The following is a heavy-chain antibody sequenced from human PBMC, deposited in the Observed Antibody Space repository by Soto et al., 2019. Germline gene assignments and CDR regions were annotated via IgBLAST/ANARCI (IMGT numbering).Heavy chain of an antibody. CDR3: ARDATFGTKGGSFDI. D-gene: IGHD3-16*01. J-gene: IGHJ3*02. V-gene: IGHV3-33*01. CDR1: GFTFRIYS. CDR2: MWYDGTNK. Sequence: PGGSLRLSCAASGFTFRIYSMHWVRQSPGKGQEWVAVMWYDGTNKYYGESVKGRFTISRDNSENTLYLQMNSLRVEDTDGYYCARDATFGTKGGSFDIWGHGTLVTVSS.